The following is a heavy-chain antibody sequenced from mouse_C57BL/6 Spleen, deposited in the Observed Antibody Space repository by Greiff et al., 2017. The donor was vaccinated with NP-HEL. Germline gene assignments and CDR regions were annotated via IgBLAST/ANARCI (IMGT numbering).Heavy chain of an antibody. Sequence: EVQLVESGGGLVQPKGSLKLSCAASGFTFNTYAMHWVRQAPGKGLEWVARIRSKSSNYATYYADSVKDRFTISRDDSTSMLYLQMNNLKTEDTAMYYCVRSAYYSNYHYAMDYWGQGTSVTVSS. CDR3: VRSAYYSNYHYAMDY. J-gene: IGHJ4*01. CDR1: GFTFNTYA. V-gene: IGHV10-3*01. D-gene: IGHD2-5*01. CDR2: IRSKSSNYAT.